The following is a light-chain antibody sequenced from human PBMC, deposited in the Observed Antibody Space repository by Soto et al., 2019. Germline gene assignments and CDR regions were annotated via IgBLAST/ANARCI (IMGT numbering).Light chain of an antibody. CDR2: DDS. V-gene: IGLV3-21*02. J-gene: IGLJ1*01. CDR3: QVWDSSSDHYV. Sequence: SYELTQPPSVSVAPGQTARITCGGNNIGSKNVQWYQQKPGQAPVLVVYDDSDRPSGIPERFSGSNSGNTATLDISRGEAGDDADYFCQVWDSSSDHYVFGTGTKLTVL. CDR1: NIGSKN.